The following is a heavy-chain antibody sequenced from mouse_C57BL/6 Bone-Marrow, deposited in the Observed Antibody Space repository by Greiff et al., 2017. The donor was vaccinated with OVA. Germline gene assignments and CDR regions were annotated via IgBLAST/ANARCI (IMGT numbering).Heavy chain of an antibody. CDR3: AREEGYYWYFDV. J-gene: IGHJ1*03. V-gene: IGHV5-4*01. D-gene: IGHD2-2*01. Sequence: EVKLQESGGGLVKPGGSLKLSCAASGFTFSSYAMSWVRQTPEQRLEWVATISDGGSYTYYPDNVKGRFTISRDNAKNNLYLQMSHLKSEDTAMYYCAREEGYYWYFDVWGTGTTVTVSS. CDR2: ISDGGSYT. CDR1: GFTFSSYA.